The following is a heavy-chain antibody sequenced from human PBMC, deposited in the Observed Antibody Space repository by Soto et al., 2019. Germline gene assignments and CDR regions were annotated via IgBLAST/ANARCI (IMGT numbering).Heavy chain of an antibody. Sequence: PGGSLRLSCAASGFTFSSSSMSWVRQAPGKGLEWVSAVSGSGGITYYADSVRGRFTISRDNSKNTLYLQMNSLRAEDTAIYFCARCTVDTIVTSGWCHYLDPWGQGTLVTVSS. J-gene: IGHJ5*02. CDR2: VSGSGGIT. D-gene: IGHD6-19*01. CDR1: GFTFSSSS. V-gene: IGHV3-23*01. CDR3: ARCTVDTIVTSGWCHYLDP.